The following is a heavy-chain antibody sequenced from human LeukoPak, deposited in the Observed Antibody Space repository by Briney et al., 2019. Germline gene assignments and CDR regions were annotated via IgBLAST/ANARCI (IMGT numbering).Heavy chain of an antibody. CDR1: GGSISSYY. Sequence: LXLTCTVSGGSISSYYWSWIRQPPGKGLEWIGYIYYSGSTNYNPSLKSRVTISVDTSKNQFSLKLSSVTAADTAVYYCARGLGSRGPSPHRWGQGTLVTVSS. D-gene: IGHD6-13*01. CDR3: ARGLGSRGPSPHR. J-gene: IGHJ4*02. CDR2: IYYSGST. V-gene: IGHV4-59*01.